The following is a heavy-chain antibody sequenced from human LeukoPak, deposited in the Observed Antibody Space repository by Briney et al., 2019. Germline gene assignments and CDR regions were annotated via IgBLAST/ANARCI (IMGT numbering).Heavy chain of an antibody. CDR2: INHSGST. CDR1: GGSFSGYY. D-gene: IGHD3-16*02. V-gene: IGHV4-34*01. J-gene: IGHJ3*02. Sequence: SETLSLTCAVYGGSFSGYYWSWIRQPPGKGLEWIGEINHSGSTNYNPSLKSRVTISVDTSKNQFSLKLSSVTAADTAVYYCARCAPYYDYVWGSYRQRGAFDIWGQGTMVTASS. CDR3: ARCAPYYDYVWGSYRQRGAFDI.